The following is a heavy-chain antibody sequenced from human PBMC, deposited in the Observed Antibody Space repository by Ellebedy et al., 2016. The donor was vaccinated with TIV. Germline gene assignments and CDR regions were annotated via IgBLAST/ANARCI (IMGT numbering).Heavy chain of an antibody. D-gene: IGHD6-6*01. V-gene: IGHV3-30-3*01. CDR1: GFTFSSYA. CDR2: ISYDGSNK. J-gene: IGHJ4*03. CDR3: ARDVIAARPGDFDY. Sequence: GESLKISCAASGFTFSSYAMPWVRQAPGKGLEWVAVISYDGSNKYYADSVKGRFTISRDNSKNTLYLQMNSLRDEDTAVYYCARDVIAARPGDFDYWGQGTTVTVSS.